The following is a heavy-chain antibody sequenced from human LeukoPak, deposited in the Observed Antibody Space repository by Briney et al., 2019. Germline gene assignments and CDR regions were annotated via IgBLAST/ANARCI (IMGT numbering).Heavy chain of an antibody. V-gene: IGHV3-48*04. CDR3: ARDVPLHCSSTSCYTGLDY. CDR2: IVCSGSPI. Sequence: GGSLTLSCAASGFTFSTYSMNWARQATGKGREWVSFIVCSGSPIYYADSVKGRFTISRDNAKNSLYLQMTSLRAEDTAVYDCARDVPLHCSSTSCYTGLDYWGQGTLVTVSS. CDR1: GFTFSTYS. J-gene: IGHJ4*02. D-gene: IGHD2-2*02.